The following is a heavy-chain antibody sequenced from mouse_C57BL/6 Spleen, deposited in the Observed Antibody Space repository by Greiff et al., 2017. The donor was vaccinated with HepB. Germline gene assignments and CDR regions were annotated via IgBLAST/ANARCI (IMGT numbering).Heavy chain of an antibody. V-gene: IGHV1-82*01. CDR2: IYPGDGDT. CDR3: ARVITTWYFDY. J-gene: IGHJ2*01. CDR1: GYAFSSSW. Sequence: QVQLQQSGPELVKPGASVKISCKASGYAFSSSWMNWVKQRPGKGLEWIGRIYPGDGDTNYNGKFKGKATLTADKSSSTAYMQLSSPTSEDSAVYFCARVITTWYFDYWGQGTTLTVSS. D-gene: IGHD2-4*01.